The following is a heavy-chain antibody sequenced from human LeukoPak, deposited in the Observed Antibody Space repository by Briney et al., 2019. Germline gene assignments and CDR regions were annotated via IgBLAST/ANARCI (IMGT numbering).Heavy chain of an antibody. Sequence: SETLSLTCTVSGDSISSYYWTWIRQPAGKGLEWIGRMFTSGNPNYNPSLKGRLSMSVDTSKNQFSLKLISVTAADTAVYYCARGLGASGRYNYYYMDVWGQGTTVTVSS. V-gene: IGHV4-4*07. CDR1: GDSISSYY. CDR3: ARGLGASGRYNYYYMDV. J-gene: IGHJ6*03. CDR2: MFTSGNP. D-gene: IGHD1-26*01.